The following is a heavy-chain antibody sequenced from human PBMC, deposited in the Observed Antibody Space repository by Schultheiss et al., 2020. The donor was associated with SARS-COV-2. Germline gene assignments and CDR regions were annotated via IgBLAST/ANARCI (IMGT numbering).Heavy chain of an antibody. CDR1: GYTLTELS. D-gene: IGHD4-17*01. CDR2: FDPEDGET. J-gene: IGHJ4*02. CDR3: ATMVGHDYGDYRYGYFDY. Sequence: ASVKVSCKVSGYTLTELSMHWVRQAPGKGLEWMGGFDPEDGETIYAQKFQGRVTMTEDTSTDTAYMELSSLRSEDTAVYYCATMVGHDYGDYRYGYFDYWGQGTLVTGSS. V-gene: IGHV1-24*01.